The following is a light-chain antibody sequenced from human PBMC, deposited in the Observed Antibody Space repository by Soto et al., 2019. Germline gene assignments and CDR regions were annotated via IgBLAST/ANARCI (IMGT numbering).Light chain of an antibody. CDR2: LGS. CDR1: QSLLQSNGYNY. Sequence: DIVMTQSPLSLPVTPGEPASISCRSSQSLLQSNGYNYLDWYLQKPGQSPQLLIYLGSNRASGVPDRLSGSGSGTDFTLKISSVEAEDVGVYYCMQALQSPSTFGQGTKLEIK. V-gene: IGKV2-28*01. J-gene: IGKJ2*01. CDR3: MQALQSPST.